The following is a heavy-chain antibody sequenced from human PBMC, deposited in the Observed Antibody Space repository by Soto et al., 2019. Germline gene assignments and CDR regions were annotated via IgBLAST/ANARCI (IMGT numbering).Heavy chain of an antibody. CDR1: GFTFSTYS. Sequence: PGGSLRLSCAASGFTFSTYSMNWVRQAPGKGLEWVSSISSSSTIYYADSVKGRFTISRDNVQNSLYLQMHSLRAEDTAVYYCERERGSGWTFDYWGQGTLVTVSS. V-gene: IGHV3-48*01. D-gene: IGHD6-19*01. CDR2: ISSSSTI. J-gene: IGHJ4*02. CDR3: ERERGSGWTFDY.